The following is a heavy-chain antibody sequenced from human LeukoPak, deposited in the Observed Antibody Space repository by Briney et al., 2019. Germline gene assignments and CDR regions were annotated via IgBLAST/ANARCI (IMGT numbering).Heavy chain of an antibody. V-gene: IGHV3-33*01. CDR3: ARDKLGSGIAYYFGY. D-gene: IGHD2-15*01. J-gene: IGHJ4*02. Sequence: GGSLRLSCAASGFTFSSYGMHWVRQAPGKGLEWVAVIWYDGSNKYYADSVKGRFTISRDNSKNTLYLQMNSLRAEDTAVYYCARDKLGSGIAYYFGYWGQGTLVTVSS. CDR2: IWYDGSNK. CDR1: GFTFSSYG.